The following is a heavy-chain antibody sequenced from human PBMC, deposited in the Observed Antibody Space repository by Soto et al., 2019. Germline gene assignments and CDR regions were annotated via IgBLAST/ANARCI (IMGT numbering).Heavy chain of an antibody. CDR1: GFTCSNSW. CDR2: IKSKTDGGTT. V-gene: IGHV3-15*01. J-gene: IGHJ5*02. CDR3: TTYSPPGDRGT. Sequence: EVQLVESVGGLVKPGGSLRLSCAADGFTCSNSWMSWVRQAPGKGLVWVGRIKSKTDGGTTDYSAPVKARFTISRDDAKNTLYLPMNSLKTGDTAVYYCTTYSPPGDRGTWSQGTLVT. D-gene: IGHD2-21*01.